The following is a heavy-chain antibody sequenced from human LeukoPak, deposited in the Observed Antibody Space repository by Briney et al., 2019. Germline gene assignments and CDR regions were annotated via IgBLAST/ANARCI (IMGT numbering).Heavy chain of an antibody. CDR2: INPSGGNT. Sequence: ASVKVSCKASGYTFTSYYMHWVRQAPGQGLEWMGIINPSGGNTNYAQKFQGRVTMTRDTSTSTVYMELSSLRSEDTAVYYCARAPYYYGSGSFYFDYWGQGTLVTVSS. CDR1: GYTFTSYY. J-gene: IGHJ4*02. CDR3: ARAPYYYGSGSFYFDY. V-gene: IGHV1-46*01. D-gene: IGHD3-10*01.